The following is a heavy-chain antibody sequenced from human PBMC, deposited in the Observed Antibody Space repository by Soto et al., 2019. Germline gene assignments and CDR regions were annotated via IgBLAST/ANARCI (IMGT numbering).Heavy chain of an antibody. CDR1: GYTFTCYY. Sequence: ASVKVSCKASGYTFTCYYMHWVRQAPGQGLEWMGWINPNSGGTNYAQKFQGWVTMTRDTSISTAYMELSRLRSDDTAVYYCARDRGGEQQLVGYPIYYYYGMDVWGQGTTVTVSS. CDR2: INPNSGGT. V-gene: IGHV1-2*04. D-gene: IGHD6-13*01. CDR3: ARDRGGEQQLVGYPIYYYYGMDV. J-gene: IGHJ6*02.